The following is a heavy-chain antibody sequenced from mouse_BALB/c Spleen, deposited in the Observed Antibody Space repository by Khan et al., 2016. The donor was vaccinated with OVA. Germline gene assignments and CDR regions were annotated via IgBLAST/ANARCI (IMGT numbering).Heavy chain of an antibody. CDR1: GYTFTTYW. Sequence: QVQLQQSGAELAKPGASVEMSCKASGYTFTTYWMHWVKQRPGQGLEWIGYIDPSTGYTEYNQKFKDKATLTADKSSSTAYMQLSSLTSEVSAFYYCTSRGLSGIFTYWGQGTSVTVSA. J-gene: IGHJ3*01. V-gene: IGHV1-7*01. CDR3: TSRGLSGIFTY. D-gene: IGHD1-1*02. CDR2: IDPSTGYT.